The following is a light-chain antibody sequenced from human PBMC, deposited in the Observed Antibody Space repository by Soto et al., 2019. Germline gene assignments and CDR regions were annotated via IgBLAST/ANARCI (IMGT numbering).Light chain of an antibody. CDR1: QSISSY. CDR2: AAS. Sequence: DIQMTQSPSSLSASVGDRVTITCRASQSISSYLNWYQQKPGKAPNLLIYAASSLQSGVPSRLSGSGSGTDFTLTISSLQPEDFATYYCQQSYSTPRTFGQGTKVEI. CDR3: QQSYSTPRT. V-gene: IGKV1-39*01. J-gene: IGKJ1*01.